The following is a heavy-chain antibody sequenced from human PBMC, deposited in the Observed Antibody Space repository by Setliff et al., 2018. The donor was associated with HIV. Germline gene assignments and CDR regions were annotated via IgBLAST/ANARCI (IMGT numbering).Heavy chain of an antibody. J-gene: IGHJ5*02. V-gene: IGHV3-11*06. D-gene: IGHD3-3*01. Sequence: GWSLRLSCAASGFTFSDHYMSWIRQAPGKGLEWVSYISGGSTSHMNYADSVKGRFTISRDNAKNSLYLQMNSLRAEDTAVYYCAKAQWLLSHWGFDPWGQGTLVTVSS. CDR3: AKAQWLLSHWGFDP. CDR2: ISGGSTSHM. CDR1: GFTFSDHY.